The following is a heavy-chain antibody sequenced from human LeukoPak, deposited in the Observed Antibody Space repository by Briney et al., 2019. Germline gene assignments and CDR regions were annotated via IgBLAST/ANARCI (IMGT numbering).Heavy chain of an antibody. D-gene: IGHD6-13*01. CDR1: GFTFDDYA. CDR3: AKAAAVTGENYFDY. CDR2: ISWNSGSI. V-gene: IGHV3-9*01. Sequence: GRSLRLSCAASGFTFDDYAMHWVRQAPGKGLEWVSGISWNSGSIGYADSVKGRFTISRDNAKNSLYLQMNSLRAGDTALYYCAKAAAVTGENYFDYWGQGTLVTVSS. J-gene: IGHJ4*02.